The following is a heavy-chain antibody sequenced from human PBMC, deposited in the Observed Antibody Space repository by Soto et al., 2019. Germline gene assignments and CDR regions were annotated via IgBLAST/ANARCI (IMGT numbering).Heavy chain of an antibody. CDR1: GFTFRNYA. CDR3: ARDGSMTISGRDDN. CDR2: IGHDGNLT. J-gene: IGHJ4*02. V-gene: IGHV3-33*08. D-gene: IGHD3-3*01. Sequence: QVQLVESGGGVVQPGRSLRLSCVASGFTFRNYAMFWVRQPQGKGLEWVAYIGHDGNLTLYADSVKGRFTISRDNSKNTVDLQMSRLRLDATGSYYCARDGSMTISGRDDNWGQGTLVTVS.